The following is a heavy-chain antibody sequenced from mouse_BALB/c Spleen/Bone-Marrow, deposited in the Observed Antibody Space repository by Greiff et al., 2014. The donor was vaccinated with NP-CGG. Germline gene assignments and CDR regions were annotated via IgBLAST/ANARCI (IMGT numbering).Heavy chain of an antibody. Sequence: VQLQQPGPELVKPGASVKMSCKASGYTFASYVMHWVKQKPGQGLEWIGYINPYNDGTKYNEKFKGKATLTSDKSSSTAYMELSSLTSEDSAVYYGASPYYRYDGFADWGQGTLVTVSA. CDR2: INPYNDGT. J-gene: IGHJ3*01. CDR1: GYTFASYV. D-gene: IGHD2-14*01. CDR3: ASPYYRYDGFAD. V-gene: IGHV1-14*01.